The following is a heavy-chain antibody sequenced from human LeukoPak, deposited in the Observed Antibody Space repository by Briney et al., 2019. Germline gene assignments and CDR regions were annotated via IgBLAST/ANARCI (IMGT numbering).Heavy chain of an antibody. J-gene: IGHJ4*02. Sequence: SETLSLTCTVSGGSISGDGSISSVYWTWIRQSPGRGLEWIGHIHYSGTSNYNPSLKSRVTISVDTSKNHFSLKLSSVTAADTAVYYCARLGGRLSSKFGFWGQGTLVTVSS. D-gene: IGHD3-16*01. CDR3: ARLGGRLSSKFGF. V-gene: IGHV4-61*03. CDR2: IHYSGTS. CDR1: GGSISGDGSISSVY.